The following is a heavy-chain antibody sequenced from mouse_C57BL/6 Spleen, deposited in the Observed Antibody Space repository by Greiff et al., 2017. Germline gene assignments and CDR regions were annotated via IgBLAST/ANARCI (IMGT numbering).Heavy chain of an antibody. V-gene: IGHV1-74*01. CDR3: AIGPYSNYGVFDY. CDR1: GYTFTSYW. J-gene: IGHJ2*01. Sequence: QVQLQQPGAELVKPGASVKVSCKASGYTFTSYWMHWVKQRPGQGLEWIGRIHPSDSDTNYNQKFKAKATLTVDKSSSTAYMQLSSLTSEDSAVYYCAIGPYSNYGVFDYWGQGTTLTVSS. CDR2: IHPSDSDT. D-gene: IGHD2-5*01.